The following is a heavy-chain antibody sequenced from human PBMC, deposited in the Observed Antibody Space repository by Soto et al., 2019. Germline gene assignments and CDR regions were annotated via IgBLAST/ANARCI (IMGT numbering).Heavy chain of an antibody. V-gene: IGHV1-46*03. CDR3: ARTMVRGVIIYFDY. D-gene: IGHD3-10*01. J-gene: IGHJ4*02. CDR2: INPSGGST. CDR1: GYTFTSYY. Sequence: ASVKVSCKASGYTFTSYYIHWVRQAPGQGLEWMGIINPSGGSTSYAQKFQGRVTMTRDTSTSTVYMELSSLRSEDTAVYCCARTMVRGVIIYFDYWGQGTLLTVSS.